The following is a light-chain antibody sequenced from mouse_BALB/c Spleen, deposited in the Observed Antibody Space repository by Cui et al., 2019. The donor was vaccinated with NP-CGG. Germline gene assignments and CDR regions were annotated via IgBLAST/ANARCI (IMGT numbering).Light chain of an antibody. CDR2: GTN. V-gene: IGLV1*01. CDR3: ALWYSNHWV. Sequence: QAVVTQESALTTSPGETVTLTCRSSTVAVTTSNYANWVQEKPDHLFTGLIGGTNNRPPGVPARFSGFLIGDKAALTITGAQTEDEAIYFCALWYSNHWVFGGGTKLTVL. J-gene: IGLJ1*01. CDR1: TVAVTTSNY.